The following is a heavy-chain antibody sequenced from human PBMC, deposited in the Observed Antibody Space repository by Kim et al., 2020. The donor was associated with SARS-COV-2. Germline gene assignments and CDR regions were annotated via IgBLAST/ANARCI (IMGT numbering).Heavy chain of an antibody. Sequence: GGSLRLSCVGSGYVFSHHGMHWVRQVPGKGPEWLARLSYSGHFQKYAATVAGRFIISRDNSQATLYLEMNDLKTDDTAVYYCVRSVQWLVSIDQSGFDYWGRGTHVTVSS. CDR3: VRSVQWLVSIDQSGFDY. CDR2: LSYSGHFQ. J-gene: IGHJ4*02. CDR1: GYVFSHHG. D-gene: IGHD6-19*01. V-gene: IGHV3-30*03.